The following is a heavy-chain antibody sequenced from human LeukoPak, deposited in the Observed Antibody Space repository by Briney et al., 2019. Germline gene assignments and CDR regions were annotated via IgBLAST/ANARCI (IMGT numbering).Heavy chain of an antibody. V-gene: IGHV3-66*01. J-gene: IGHJ4*02. D-gene: IGHD3-22*01. CDR1: GFTVSSNY. CDR3: ARAVLYYYDSSGYYRYFDY. CDR2: IYSGGST. Sequence: GGSLRLSCAASGFTVSSNYMSWVRQAPGKGLEWVSVIYSGGSTYYADSVKGRFTISRDNSKNTLYLQMNSLRAEDTAVYYCARAVLYYYDSSGYYRYFDYWGQGTLVTVSS.